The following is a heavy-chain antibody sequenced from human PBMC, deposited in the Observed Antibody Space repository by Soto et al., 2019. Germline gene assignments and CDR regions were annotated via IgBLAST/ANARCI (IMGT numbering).Heavy chain of an antibody. D-gene: IGHD3-10*01. CDR2: INHSGST. J-gene: IGHJ5*02. V-gene: IGHV4-34*01. CDR1: GGSFSGYY. CDR3: ARRYYGSGSSWYKWLDP. Sequence: LSLTCAVYGGSFSGYYWSWIRQPPGKGLEWIGEINHSGSTNYNPSLKSRVTISVDTSKNQFSLKLSSVTAADTAMYYCARRYYGSGSSWYKWLDPWGQGTLVTVSS.